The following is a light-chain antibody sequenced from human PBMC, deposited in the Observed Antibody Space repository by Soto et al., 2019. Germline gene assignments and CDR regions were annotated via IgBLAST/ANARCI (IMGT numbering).Light chain of an antibody. J-gene: IGLJ2*01. CDR1: TSNLGAGYD. V-gene: IGLV1-40*01. CDR2: NTI. Sequence: QSVLTQPPSVSGAPGQTVTISCTGSTSNLGAGYDVHWYQQLPGTAPKPLIYNTINRPSGVPDRXSGXKSXTSASLXXTGLQAEDEADYYCQSYDTMLSGPGVFGGGTKLTVL. CDR3: QSYDTMLSGPGV.